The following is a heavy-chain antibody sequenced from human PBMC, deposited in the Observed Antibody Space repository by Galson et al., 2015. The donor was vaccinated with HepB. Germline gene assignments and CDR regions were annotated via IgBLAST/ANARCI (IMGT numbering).Heavy chain of an antibody. D-gene: IGHD2-15*01. CDR1: GFTFSSYD. CDR3: AKRPDSCSGGRINY. Sequence: SLRLSCAASGFTFSSYDMSWFRQAPGKGLEWVSDISGSGCSTYYADSVKGRFTISRDNSKYTLYLQMNSLRAEDTAVYYCAKRPDSCSGGRINYWGQGTLVTVSS. CDR2: ISGSGCST. V-gene: IGHV3-23*01. J-gene: IGHJ4*02.